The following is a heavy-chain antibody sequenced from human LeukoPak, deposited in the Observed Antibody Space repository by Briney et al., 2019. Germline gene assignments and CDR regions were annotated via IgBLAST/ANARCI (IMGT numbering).Heavy chain of an antibody. CDR1: GYTFTNYG. D-gene: IGHD1-14*01. Sequence: ASVKVSCKASGYTFTNYGVTWMRQAPGQGLEWMGWISAYNGNTNYAQKLQGRVTMTTDTSTSTAYMELRSLRSDDTAVYYCARDQPIAGDYWGQGTLVTVSS. J-gene: IGHJ4*02. V-gene: IGHV1-18*01. CDR3: ARDQPIAGDY. CDR2: ISAYNGNT.